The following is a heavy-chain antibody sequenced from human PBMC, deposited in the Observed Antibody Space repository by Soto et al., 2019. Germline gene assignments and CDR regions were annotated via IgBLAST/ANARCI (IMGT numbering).Heavy chain of an antibody. V-gene: IGHV3-7*03. J-gene: IGHJ4*02. CDR3: ASGASQWLVGDY. Sequence: EVQLVQSGGGLVQPGGSLRLSCATSGFSFGSYWMDWVRQAPGKGLQWVANIKRDGSATYYDDSVRGRFTISRDNAKKSLYLQMNSLRAEDTAMYFCASGASQWLVGDYWGQGALVSVAT. D-gene: IGHD6-19*01. CDR1: GFSFGSYW. CDR2: IKRDGSAT.